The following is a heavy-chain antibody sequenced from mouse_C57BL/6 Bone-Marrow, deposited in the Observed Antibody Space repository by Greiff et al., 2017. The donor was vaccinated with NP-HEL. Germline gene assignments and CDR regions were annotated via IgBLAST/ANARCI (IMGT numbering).Heavy chain of an antibody. J-gene: IGHJ4*01. D-gene: IGHD1-1*01. Sequence: QVHVKQSGAELVRPGASVTLSCKASGYTFTDYEMHWVKQTPVHGLEWIGAIDPETGGTAYNQKFKGKAILTADKSSSTAYMELRSLTSEDSAVYYCTTSYGSSYDYYAMDYWGQGTSVTVSS. CDR2: IDPETGGT. CDR3: TTSYGSSYDYYAMDY. V-gene: IGHV1-15*01. CDR1: GYTFTDYE.